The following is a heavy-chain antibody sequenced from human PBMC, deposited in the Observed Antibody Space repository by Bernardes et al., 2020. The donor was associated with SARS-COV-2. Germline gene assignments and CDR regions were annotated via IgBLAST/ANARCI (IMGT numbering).Heavy chain of an antibody. CDR1: GFIFSDSY. J-gene: IGHJ4*02. V-gene: IGHV3-11*06. D-gene: IGHD3-9*01. CDR3: ARIDDVTGRDY. Sequence: VGSLRRSCTASGFIFSDSYMSWIRQAPGKGLEWISYISGGTGYTNYAGSVKGRFAISRDNAKNLLYLQMDSLRAEDTAVYYCARIDDVTGRDYWGQGTLVTVSS. CDR2: ISGGTGYT.